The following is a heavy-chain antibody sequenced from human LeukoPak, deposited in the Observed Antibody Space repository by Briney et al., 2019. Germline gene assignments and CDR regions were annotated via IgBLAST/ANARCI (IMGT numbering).Heavy chain of an antibody. V-gene: IGHV3-9*01. Sequence: GGSLRLSCAASGFTFDDYAMHWVRQAPGKGREWVSGISWNSGSIGYADSVKGRFTISRDNAKNSLYLQMNSLRAEDTALYYCAKEFYGQNAFDIWGQGTMVTVSS. CDR3: AKEFYGQNAFDI. CDR2: ISWNSGSI. J-gene: IGHJ3*02. CDR1: GFTFDDYA. D-gene: IGHD4-17*01.